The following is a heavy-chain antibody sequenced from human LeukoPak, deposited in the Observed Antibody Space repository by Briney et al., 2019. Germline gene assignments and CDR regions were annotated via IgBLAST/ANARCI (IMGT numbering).Heavy chain of an antibody. CDR3: ARSMVRGVIFFGY. Sequence: SETLSLTCTVSGGSIISYYWSWIRQPPGKGLEWIGYIYYSGSTNYNPSLKSRVTISVDTSKNQFSLKLSSVTAADTAVYYCARSMVRGVIFFGYWGQGTLVTLSS. V-gene: IGHV4-59*01. D-gene: IGHD3-10*01. CDR1: GGSIISYY. J-gene: IGHJ4*02. CDR2: IYYSGST.